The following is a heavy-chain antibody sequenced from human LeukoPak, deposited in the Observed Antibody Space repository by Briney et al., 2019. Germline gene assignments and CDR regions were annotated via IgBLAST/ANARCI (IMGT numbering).Heavy chain of an antibody. J-gene: IGHJ4*02. CDR2: INSDSSSI. Sequence: GGSLRLSCAASGFTFNDYTLNWVRQAPGKGLEWLSYINSDSSSIYYADSVKGRLTISRDNAKNSLYLQMNSLRAEDTAVYYCAKDGGLWVSAHWGDSWGRGTLVTVSS. CDR1: GFTFNDYT. D-gene: IGHD7-27*01. V-gene: IGHV3-48*01. CDR3: AKDGGLWVSAHWGDS.